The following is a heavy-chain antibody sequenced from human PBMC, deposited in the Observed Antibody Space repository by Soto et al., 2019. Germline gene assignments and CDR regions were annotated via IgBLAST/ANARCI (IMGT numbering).Heavy chain of an antibody. CDR3: ARGLSGSGSSYFDY. V-gene: IGHV1-8*02. D-gene: IGHD3-10*01. J-gene: IGHJ4*02. Sequence: ASVKVSCKASGYTFTGYDINWLRQAPGQGLEWMGWMNPNSANTGYAQKFPGRVTMTRNTSISTAYMELSSLRSEDTAVYYCARGLSGSGSSYFDYWGQGTLVTVSS. CDR2: MNPNSANT. CDR1: GYTFTGYD.